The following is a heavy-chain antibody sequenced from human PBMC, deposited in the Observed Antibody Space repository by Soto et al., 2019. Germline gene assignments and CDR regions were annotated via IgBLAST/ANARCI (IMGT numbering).Heavy chain of an antibody. CDR1: GYTFTSYG. CDR3: ARMDRYGSGSYRTGWFDP. CDR2: ISAYNGNT. D-gene: IGHD3-10*01. J-gene: IGHJ5*02. Sequence: ASVKVSCKASGYTFTSYGISWVRQAPGQGLEWMGWISAYNGNTNYAQKLQGRVTMTTDTSTSTAYMELRSLRSDDTAVYYCARMDRYGSGSYRTGWFDPWGQGTLVTVSS. V-gene: IGHV1-18*01.